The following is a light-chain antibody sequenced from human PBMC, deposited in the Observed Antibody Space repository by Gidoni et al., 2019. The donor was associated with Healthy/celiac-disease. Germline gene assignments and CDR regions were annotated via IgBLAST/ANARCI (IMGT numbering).Light chain of an antibody. CDR3: QVWDSSSDHPV. CDR1: NIGSKS. V-gene: IGLV3-21*02. J-gene: IGLJ3*02. Sequence: SHVLTQPPSVSVAPGQTARTTCGGNNIGSKSVHWYQQKPRQAPVLVVYDDSDRPSGIPARFAGSNSGNTATMTISRVEAGDEADYYCQVWDSSSDHPVFGGGTKLTVL. CDR2: DDS.